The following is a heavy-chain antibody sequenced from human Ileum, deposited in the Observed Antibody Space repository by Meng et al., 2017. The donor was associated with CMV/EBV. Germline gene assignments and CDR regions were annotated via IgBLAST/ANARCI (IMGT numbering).Heavy chain of an antibody. CDR2: RKEDGSDK. Sequence: GGSLRLSCEVSGFAFDKAWMSWVRQAPGKGPEWVDNRKEDGSDKYYMDSVKGRLTISKDNAKNSMYLQMDSLGVEDAAICYCAKGGNGYMYWGQGTVVTVSS. CDR3: AKGGNGYMY. D-gene: IGHD6-13*01. J-gene: IGHJ4*02. CDR1: GFAFDKAW. V-gene: IGHV3-7*01.